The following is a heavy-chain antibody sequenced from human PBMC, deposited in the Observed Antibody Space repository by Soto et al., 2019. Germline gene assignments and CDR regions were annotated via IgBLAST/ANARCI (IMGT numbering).Heavy chain of an antibody. Sequence: ASVKVSCKASGYTFTGYYMHWVRQAPGQGLEWMGWINPNSGGTNYAQKFQGWVTMTRDASISTAYMELSRLRSDDTAVYYCARDLAGIAAAGTYSYGMDVWGQGTTVTVSS. CDR2: INPNSGGT. CDR1: GYTFTGYY. CDR3: ARDLAGIAAAGTYSYGMDV. J-gene: IGHJ6*02. D-gene: IGHD6-13*01. V-gene: IGHV1-2*04.